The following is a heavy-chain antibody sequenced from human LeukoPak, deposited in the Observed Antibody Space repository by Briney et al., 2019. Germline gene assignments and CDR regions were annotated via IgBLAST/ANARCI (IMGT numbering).Heavy chain of an antibody. V-gene: IGHV3-49*04. CDR2: IRSKAYGGTA. J-gene: IGHJ4*02. CDR1: GFTFGEYA. Sequence: PGGSLRLSCTASGFTFGEYAMSWVRQAPGKGLERVGFIRSKAYGGTAEYAASVKGRFTISRDDSKSIAYLQMNSLKTEDTAVYYCTRVQRYYDSSGYSYYFDYWGQGTLVTVSS. D-gene: IGHD3-22*01. CDR3: TRVQRYYDSSGYSYYFDY.